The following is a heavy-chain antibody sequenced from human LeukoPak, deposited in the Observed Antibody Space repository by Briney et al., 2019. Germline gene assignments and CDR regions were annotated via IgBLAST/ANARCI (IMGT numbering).Heavy chain of an antibody. D-gene: IGHD3-22*01. CDR1: GGSISSSSYY. J-gene: IGHJ4*02. V-gene: IGHV4-39*07. CDR3: ARESESTYYYDSSGYYFDY. CDR2: IYYSGST. Sequence: SETLSLTCTVSGGSISSSSYYWGWIRQPPGKGLEWIGSIYYSGSTNYNPSLKSRVTMSVDTSKNQFSLKLSSVTAADTAVYYCARESESTYYYDSSGYYFDYWGQGTLVTVSS.